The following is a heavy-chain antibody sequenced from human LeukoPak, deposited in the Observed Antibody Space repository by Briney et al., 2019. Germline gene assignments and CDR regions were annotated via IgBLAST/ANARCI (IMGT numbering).Heavy chain of an antibody. V-gene: IGHV3-7*01. Sequence: PGGSLRLSCAASGFTFSSYWMSWVRQAPGKGLEWVANIKQDGSEKYYVDSVKGRFTISRDNAKNSLYLQMNSLRAEDTAVYYCAKDRESYGLYYFDYWGQGTLVTVSS. J-gene: IGHJ4*02. D-gene: IGHD5-18*01. CDR1: GFTFSSYW. CDR3: AKDRESYGLYYFDY. CDR2: IKQDGSEK.